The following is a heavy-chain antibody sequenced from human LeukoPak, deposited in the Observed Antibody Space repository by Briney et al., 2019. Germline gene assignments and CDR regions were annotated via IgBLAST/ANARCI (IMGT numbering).Heavy chain of an antibody. CDR3: ARGDLAARMGY. D-gene: IGHD6-6*01. Sequence: SETLSLTCAVYGGSFSGYFWTWIRQPPGKGLEWIGEINPGGSTNYNPSLKSRVTISIDTSKNQFSLKLSSVTAADTAVYYFARGDLAARMGYWGQGTLVTVSS. J-gene: IGHJ4*02. CDR1: GGSFSGYF. V-gene: IGHV4-34*01. CDR2: INPGGST.